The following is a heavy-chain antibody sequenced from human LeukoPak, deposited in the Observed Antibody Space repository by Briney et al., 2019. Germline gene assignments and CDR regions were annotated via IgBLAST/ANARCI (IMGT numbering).Heavy chain of an antibody. J-gene: IGHJ4*02. D-gene: IGHD2-15*01. CDR3: ARDPRRYCSGGSCDTGLDY. CDR1: GFTFSDYY. CDR2: ISSSGSTI. Sequence: PGGSLRLSCAASGFTFSDYYMSWIRQAPGKGLEWVSYISSSGSTIYYADSVKGRFTISRDNAKNSLYLQMNSLRAEDTAVYYCARDPRRYCSGGSCDTGLDYWGQGALVTVSS. V-gene: IGHV3-11*01.